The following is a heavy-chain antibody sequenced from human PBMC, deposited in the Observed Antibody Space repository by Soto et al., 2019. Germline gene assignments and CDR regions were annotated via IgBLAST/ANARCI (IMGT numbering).Heavy chain of an antibody. J-gene: IGHJ4*02. Sequence: ASLKVSCKASGYPFTRYHMHWVRQAPGQGLEWLGVINPSTTTTYAQRFQGRVTMTRDTSTSTVYMELSSLRSDDTAVYYCAREAEEYSGSDYWGPGSLDTVSS. D-gene: IGHD3-10*01. CDR1: GYPFTRYH. V-gene: IGHV1-46*03. CDR3: AREAEEYSGSDY. CDR2: INPSTTTT.